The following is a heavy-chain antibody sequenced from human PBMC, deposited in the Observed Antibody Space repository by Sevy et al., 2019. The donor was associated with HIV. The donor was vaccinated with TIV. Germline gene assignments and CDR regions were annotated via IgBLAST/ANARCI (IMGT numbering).Heavy chain of an antibody. Sequence: ASVKVSCQTSGYTFTSYDINWLRQATGQGLEWMGWMSPKSGNTGYPQKLQGRLTMTRNTSISTAYMELSSLRSDDTAVYYCARAGSGWYDHYFDDWGQGTLVTVSS. CDR3: ARAGSGWYDHYFDD. V-gene: IGHV1-8*01. CDR2: MSPKSGNT. J-gene: IGHJ4*02. D-gene: IGHD6-19*01. CDR1: GYTFTSYD.